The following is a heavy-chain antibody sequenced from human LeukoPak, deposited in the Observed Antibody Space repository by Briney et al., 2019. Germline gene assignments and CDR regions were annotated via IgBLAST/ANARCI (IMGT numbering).Heavy chain of an antibody. D-gene: IGHD5-24*01. CDR3: ARGLGREMAYTAFDI. CDR1: GFTFGSYS. V-gene: IGHV3-21*01. J-gene: IGHJ3*02. CDR2: ISSSSYI. Sequence: PGGSLRLSCAASGFTFGSYSMNWVRQAPGKGLEWVSSISSSSYIYYADSVKGRFTISRDNAKNSLYLQMNSLRAEDTAVYYCARGLGREMAYTAFDIWGQGTMVTVSS.